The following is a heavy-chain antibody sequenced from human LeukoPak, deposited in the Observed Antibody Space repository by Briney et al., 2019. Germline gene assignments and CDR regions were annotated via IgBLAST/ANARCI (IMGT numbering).Heavy chain of an antibody. CDR3: ATEIAVAGKGTYYFDY. J-gene: IGHJ4*02. CDR1: GYTFTGYY. Sequence: ASVKVSCKASGYTFTGYYMQWGGQAPGQGSEGMGWINAKSGGTNYAQKFQGRGTNTRDTANSTDYMEVSRLRSDDTAVYYCATEIAVAGKGTYYFDYWGQGTLVTVSS. D-gene: IGHD6-19*01. CDR2: INAKSGGT. V-gene: IGHV1-2*02.